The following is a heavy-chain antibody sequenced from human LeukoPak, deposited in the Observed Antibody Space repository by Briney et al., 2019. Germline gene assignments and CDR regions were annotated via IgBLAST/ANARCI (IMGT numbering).Heavy chain of an antibody. CDR2: IKSKTDGGTT. Sequence: ETLSLTCAVYGGSFSGYYWSWIRQPPGKGLEWVGRIKSKTDGGTTDYAAPVKGRFTISRDDSKNTLYLQMNSLKTEDTAVYYCTTGGEYLPNSFDYWGQGTLVTVSS. V-gene: IGHV3-15*01. J-gene: IGHJ4*02. CDR3: TTGGEYLPNSFDY. CDR1: GGSFSGYY. D-gene: IGHD3-16*01.